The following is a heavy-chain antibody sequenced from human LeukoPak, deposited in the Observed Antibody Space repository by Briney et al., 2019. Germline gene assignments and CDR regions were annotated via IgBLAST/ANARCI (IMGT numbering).Heavy chain of an antibody. CDR1: GFTFSSYW. CDR3: ARDGAMVRGVYNWFDP. J-gene: IGHJ5*01. Sequence: PGGSLRLSCAASGFTFSSYWMSWVRQAPGKGLEWVANIKQDGSEKYYVDSVKGRFTISRDNAKNSLYLQMNSLRAEDTAVYYCARDGAMVRGVYNWFDPWGQGTTVTVSS. V-gene: IGHV3-7*03. CDR2: IKQDGSEK. D-gene: IGHD3-10*01.